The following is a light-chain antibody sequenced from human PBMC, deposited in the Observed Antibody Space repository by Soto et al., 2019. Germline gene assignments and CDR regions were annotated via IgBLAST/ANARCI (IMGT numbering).Light chain of an antibody. J-gene: IGKJ5*01. CDR3: QQYGSSPRVT. V-gene: IGKV3-20*01. CDR2: GAS. Sequence: VVMTQSPSTLSVSPGERATLSCRASQSVSSYLAWYQQKPGQAPRLLIYGASSRATGIPDRFSGSGSGTDFTLTISRLEPEDFAVYYCQQYGSSPRVTFGQGTRLEIK. CDR1: QSVSSY.